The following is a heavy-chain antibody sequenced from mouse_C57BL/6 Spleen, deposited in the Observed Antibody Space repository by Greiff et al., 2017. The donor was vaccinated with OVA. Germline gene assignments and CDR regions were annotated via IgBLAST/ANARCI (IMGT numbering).Heavy chain of an antibody. CDR2: IDPEDGDI. Sequence: VQLQQSGAELVKPGASVKLSCTASGFNIKDYYMHWVKQRPEQGLEWIGRIDPEDGDIKYAPKFKGKATISADTPSNPAYLQLSSRTSEDTAVYYCAIIATGDWGQGTLVTVSA. CDR1: GFNIKDYY. V-gene: IGHV14-2*01. D-gene: IGHD1-1*01. CDR3: AIIATGD. J-gene: IGHJ3*01.